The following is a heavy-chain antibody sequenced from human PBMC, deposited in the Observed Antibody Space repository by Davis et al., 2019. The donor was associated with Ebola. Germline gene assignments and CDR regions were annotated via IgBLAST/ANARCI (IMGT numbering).Heavy chain of an antibody. CDR2: IFYSGST. V-gene: IGHV4-39*07. J-gene: IGHJ5*02. D-gene: IGHD3-3*01. CDR1: GVSIRASTYF. Sequence: MPSETLSLTCSVSGVSIRASTYFWGWVRQRPGKGLEWIGYIFYSGSTYYNPSLKSRVTISVDRSKNQFSLKLSSVTAADTAVYYCARGYYDGRGWFDPWGQGTLVTVSS. CDR3: ARGYYDGRGWFDP.